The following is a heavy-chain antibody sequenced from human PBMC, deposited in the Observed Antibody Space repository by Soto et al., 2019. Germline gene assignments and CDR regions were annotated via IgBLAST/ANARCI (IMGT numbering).Heavy chain of an antibody. V-gene: IGHV3-66*01. D-gene: IGHD3-10*01. CDR3: AAGDYASGSRDY. CDR1: GFTVSSNY. J-gene: IGHJ4*02. Sequence: EVQLVESGGGSVQPGGSLRLSCAASGFTVSSNYMSWFRQAPGRGLEWVSSIYSIGGADYAYSVNGGFTISRDNSKNTMYRQMNSLRAEDTAVYYCAAGDYASGSRDYWGQGTLVTVSS. CDR2: IYSIGGA.